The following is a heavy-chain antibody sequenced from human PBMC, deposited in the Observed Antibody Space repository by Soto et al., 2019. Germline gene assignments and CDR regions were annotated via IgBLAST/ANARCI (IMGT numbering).Heavy chain of an antibody. CDR1: GFIVSSSY. CDR2: IYSDGRT. J-gene: IGHJ4*02. Sequence: DVQLVETGGGLIQPGGSLRLSCAASGFIVSSSYMSWVRQAPGKGLEWVSVIYSDGRTYYADSVKGRFTISRDNSKNTLYLQMNSLSAEDTAVYYCARCSGWYRQCYLDCWGQGTLVTVSS. CDR3: ARCSGWYRQCYLDC. D-gene: IGHD6-13*01. V-gene: IGHV3-53*02.